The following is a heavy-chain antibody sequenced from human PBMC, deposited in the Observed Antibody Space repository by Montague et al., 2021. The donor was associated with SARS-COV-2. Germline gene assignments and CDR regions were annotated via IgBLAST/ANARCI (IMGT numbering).Heavy chain of an antibody. Sequence: SETLSLTCTVSGGSISSNYWSWIRQPPGKGLEWIGSINYSGNTNXNPSLKSRVTISVDTSKNQLSLRLTSVTAADTALYYCARWRRSYFDSIGYDAFDVWGLGTLVTVSS. CDR1: GGSISSNY. CDR2: INYSGNT. CDR3: ARWRRSYFDSIGYDAFDV. V-gene: IGHV4-59*01. J-gene: IGHJ3*01. D-gene: IGHD3-22*01.